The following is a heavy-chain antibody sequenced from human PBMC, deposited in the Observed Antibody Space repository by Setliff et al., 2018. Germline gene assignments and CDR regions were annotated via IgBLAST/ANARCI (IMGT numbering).Heavy chain of an antibody. CDR3: ARDVSGFDLFSSYMDV. Sequence: GASVKVSCKASGYTFVGYYLHWVRQAPGQGLEWMGWINPDSGGTKYARKFEDRVTMSRDTSINTGFMELNSLRSDDTAVYYCARDVSGFDLFSSYMDVWGKGTTVTVSS. J-gene: IGHJ6*03. D-gene: IGHD3-9*01. CDR2: INPDSGGT. V-gene: IGHV1-2*02. CDR1: GYTFVGYY.